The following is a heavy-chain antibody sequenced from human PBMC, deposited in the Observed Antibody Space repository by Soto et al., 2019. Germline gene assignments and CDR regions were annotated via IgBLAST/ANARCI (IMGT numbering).Heavy chain of an antibody. D-gene: IGHD6-19*01. CDR1: GDTVTKYG. J-gene: IGHJ4*02. CDR3: ASATSIAVAGKET. V-gene: IGHV1-18*01. CDR2: ISFYNGHT. Sequence: QVQLVQSGGEVKKPGASVKVSCKASGDTVTKYGISWVRQAPGQGLEWLGWISFYNGHTNYAMKFQDRIPITTDTSTSIASMELRSLTSDDTAVYYCASATSIAVAGKETWGQGTLVTVSS.